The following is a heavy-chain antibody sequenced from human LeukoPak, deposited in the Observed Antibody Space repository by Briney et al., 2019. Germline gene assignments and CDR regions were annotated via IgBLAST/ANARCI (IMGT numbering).Heavy chain of an antibody. CDR1: GGSFSTYY. D-gene: IGHD2-15*01. CDR3: ARDEGDGSYFDN. CDR2: IYYSGST. V-gene: IGHV4-59*01. J-gene: IGHJ4*02. Sequence: SETLSLTCTVSGGSFSTYYWSWLRQPPGKGLEWIGYIYYSGSTNYNPSLKSRVTISVDTSKNQFSLKLSSVTAADTAVYYCARDEGDGSYFDNWGQGTLVTVSS.